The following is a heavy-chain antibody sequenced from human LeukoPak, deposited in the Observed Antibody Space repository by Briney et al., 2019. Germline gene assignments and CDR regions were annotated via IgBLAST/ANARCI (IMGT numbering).Heavy chain of an antibody. CDR3: ARVPVAAAGTPPDY. J-gene: IGHJ4*02. CDR1: GGSISSYY. Sequence: SGTLSLTCTVSGGSISSYYWSWIRQPPGKGLEWIGYIYYSGSTNYNPSLKSRVTISVDTSKNQFSLKLSSVTAADTAVYYCARVPVAAAGTPPDYWGQGALVTVSS. CDR2: IYYSGST. V-gene: IGHV4-59*12. D-gene: IGHD6-13*01.